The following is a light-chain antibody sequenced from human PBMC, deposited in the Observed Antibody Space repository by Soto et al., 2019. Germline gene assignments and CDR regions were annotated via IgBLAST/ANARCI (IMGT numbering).Light chain of an antibody. CDR1: SSDVGGYNY. CDR3: SSYASGSVWV. Sequence: QSVLTQPPSASGSPGQSVTISCTGTSSDVGGYNYVSWYQQHPCQAPKLMIYEVNKRPSGVPDRFFGSKSGSTASLTVSGLQAEDEADYYCSSYASGSVWVVVGGTKVTVL. J-gene: IGLJ3*02. CDR2: EVN. V-gene: IGLV2-8*01.